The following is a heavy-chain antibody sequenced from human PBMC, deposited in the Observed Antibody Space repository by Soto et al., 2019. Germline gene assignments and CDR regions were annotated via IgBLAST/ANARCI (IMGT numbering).Heavy chain of an antibody. J-gene: IGHJ6*02. CDR3: ARLRPGYYGMDV. V-gene: IGHV4-61*01. Sequence: SETLSLTCTVSGGSFSSGSYYWSWIRQPPGKGLEWIGYIYYSGSTNYNPSLKSRVTISVDTSKNQFSLKLSSVTAADTAVYYCARLRPGYYGMDVWGQGTTVTVSS. CDR1: GGSFSSGSYY. CDR2: IYYSGST.